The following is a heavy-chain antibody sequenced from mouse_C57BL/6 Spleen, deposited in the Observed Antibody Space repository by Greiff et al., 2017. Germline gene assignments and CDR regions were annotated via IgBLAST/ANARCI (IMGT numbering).Heavy chain of an antibody. J-gene: IGHJ3*01. CDR1: GYSFTGYY. V-gene: IGHV1-42*01. CDR2: INPSTGGT. CDR3: ARDYYGSSDPFAY. Sequence: VQLQQSGPELVKPGASVKISCKASGYSFTGYYMNWVKQSPEKSLEWIGEINPSTGGTTYNQKFKAKAPLTVDKSSSTAYMQLKSLTSEDSAVYYCARDYYGSSDPFAYWGQGTLVTVSA. D-gene: IGHD1-1*01.